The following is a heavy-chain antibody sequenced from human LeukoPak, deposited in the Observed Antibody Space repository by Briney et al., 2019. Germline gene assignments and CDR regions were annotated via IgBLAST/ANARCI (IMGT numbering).Heavy chain of an antibody. Sequence: PSETLSLTCAVYGGSFSGYYWSWIRQPPGKGLEWIGEINHSGGTNYNPSLKSRVTISVDTSKNQFSLKLSSVTAADTAVYYCARGRPYGYGLRYYGMDVWGQGTTVTVSS. D-gene: IGHD5-18*01. CDR3: ARGRPYGYGLRYYGMDV. CDR1: GGSFSGYY. CDR2: INHSGGT. V-gene: IGHV4-34*01. J-gene: IGHJ6*02.